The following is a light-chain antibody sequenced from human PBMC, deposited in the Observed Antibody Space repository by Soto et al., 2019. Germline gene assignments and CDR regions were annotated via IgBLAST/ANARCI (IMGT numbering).Light chain of an antibody. CDR2: GVT. J-gene: IGLJ3*02. V-gene: IGLV2-14*01. CDR3: SSYTRSSTLRV. CDR1: SSDVGGYNY. Sequence: QSVLTQPASVSGSPGQSITISCTGTSSDVGGYNYVSWYQQHPGNAPKLMIYGVTNRPSGVSNRFSGSKSGNTVSLTISGLQAEDEADYYCSSYTRSSTLRVFGGGTKLTVL.